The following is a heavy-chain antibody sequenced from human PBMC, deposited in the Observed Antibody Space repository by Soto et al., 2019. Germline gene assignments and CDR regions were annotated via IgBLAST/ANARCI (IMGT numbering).Heavy chain of an antibody. CDR2: ISAYNGDT. D-gene: IGHD3-16*01. Sequence: ASVKVSCKTSGYMFSSYGISWVRQAPGQGLEWMGWISAYNGDTNYAQNFQGRVTMTTDTSTSTAYMELRSLRSDDTAVYYCARDRLXITFGGVTNLLDNWFDPWGQGALVTVSS. J-gene: IGHJ5*02. V-gene: IGHV1-18*01. CDR1: GYMFSSYG. CDR3: ARDRLXITFGGVTNLLDNWFDP.